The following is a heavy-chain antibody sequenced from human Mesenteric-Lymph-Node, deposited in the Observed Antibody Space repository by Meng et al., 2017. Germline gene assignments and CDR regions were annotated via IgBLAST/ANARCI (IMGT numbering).Heavy chain of an antibody. CDR3: ARDRFSLIWVGETANNWFDP. V-gene: IGHV3-23*01. Sequence: GESLKISCAASGFAFRTYAMSWLRQAPGKGLEWVSAISSSGDDTYYSDSVKGRFTISRDNSKNTLYLQMSSLKDDDTAIYYCARDRFSLIWVGETANNWFDPWGQGTLVTVSS. J-gene: IGHJ5*02. CDR1: GFAFRTYA. CDR2: ISSSGDDT. D-gene: IGHD3-10*01.